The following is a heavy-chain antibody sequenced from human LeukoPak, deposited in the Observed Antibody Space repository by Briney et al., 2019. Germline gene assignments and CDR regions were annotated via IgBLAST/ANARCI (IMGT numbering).Heavy chain of an antibody. D-gene: IGHD3-10*01. V-gene: IGHV3-21*01. CDR2: ITSSSSYI. Sequence: PRGSLRLSCAASGFTFSSYSMNWVRQAPGKGLEWVSSITSSSSYIYYADSVKGRFTISRDNAKNSLYLQMNSLRAEDTAVYYCARDRWYYYGSGPYYYYGMDVWGKGTTVTVSS. CDR1: GFTFSSYS. CDR3: ARDRWYYYGSGPYYYYGMDV. J-gene: IGHJ6*04.